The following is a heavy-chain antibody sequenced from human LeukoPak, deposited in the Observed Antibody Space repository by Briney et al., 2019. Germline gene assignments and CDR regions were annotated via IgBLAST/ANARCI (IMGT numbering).Heavy chain of an antibody. J-gene: IGHJ4*02. CDR1: GFTFSSYA. V-gene: IGHV3-23*01. CDR2: ISGSGGST. CDR3: ARDGDGDYVFSYYFDY. Sequence: GGSLRLSCAASGFTFSSYAMSWVRQAPGKGLEWVSAISGSGGSTYYADSVKGRFTISRDNSKNTLYLQMNSLRVEDTAVYYCARDGDGDYVFSYYFDYWGQGTLVTVSS. D-gene: IGHD4-17*01.